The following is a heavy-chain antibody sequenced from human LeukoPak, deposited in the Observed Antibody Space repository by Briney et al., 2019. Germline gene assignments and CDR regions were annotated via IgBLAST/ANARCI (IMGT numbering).Heavy chain of an antibody. CDR2: ISSSGSTI. J-gene: IGHJ4*02. CDR3: AREPTEYYDILTGSEGFDY. V-gene: IGHV3-11*04. CDR1: GFTFSDYY. Sequence: PGGSLRLSCAASGFTFSDYYMSWIRQAPGKGLEWVSYISSSGSTIYYADSVKGRFTISRDNAKNSLYLQMNSLRAEDTAVYYCAREPTEYYDILTGSEGFDYWGQGTLVTVSS. D-gene: IGHD3-9*01.